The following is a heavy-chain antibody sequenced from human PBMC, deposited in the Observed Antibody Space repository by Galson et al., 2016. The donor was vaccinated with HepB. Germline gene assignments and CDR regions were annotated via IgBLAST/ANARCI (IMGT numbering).Heavy chain of an antibody. V-gene: IGHV4-39*07. Sequence: SETLSLTCTVSGGSISSSHSYCGWIRQPPGKGLEWIGNVYYSGSTYYNPSLKSRVTISVDTSKNQFSLKLSSVTAADTAVYYCARASPRDSSGWYPDAFDIWGQGTMVTVSS. J-gene: IGHJ3*02. CDR2: VYYSGST. D-gene: IGHD6-19*01. CDR3: ARASPRDSSGWYPDAFDI. CDR1: GGSISSSHSY.